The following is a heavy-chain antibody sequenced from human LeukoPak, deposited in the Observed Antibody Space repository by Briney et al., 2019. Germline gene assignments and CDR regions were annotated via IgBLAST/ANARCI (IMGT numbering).Heavy chain of an antibody. Sequence: CRRLSCAASGFTFSSYSMNWVRQAPGKGLEWVSSISRRSSYIYYADSVKGRFTISRDNAKNSLYLRMNSLRAEDTAVYYCARGPPYSCPPYRGAFDIWGQKRTVTVSS. D-gene: IGHD2-2*01. J-gene: IGHJ3*02. CDR2: ISRRSSYI. CDR3: ARGPPYSCPPYRGAFDI. V-gene: IGHV3-21*01. CDR1: GFTFSSYS.